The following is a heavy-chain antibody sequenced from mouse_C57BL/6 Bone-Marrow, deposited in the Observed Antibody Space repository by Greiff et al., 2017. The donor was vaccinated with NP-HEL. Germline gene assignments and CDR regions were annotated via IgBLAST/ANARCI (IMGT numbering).Heavy chain of an antibody. J-gene: IGHJ2*01. CDR1: GYAFSGYW. V-gene: IGHV1-80*01. Sequence: QVQLQQSGAELVKPGASVKISCKASGYAFSGYWMNWVKQRPGKGLEWIGQIYPGDGGTNYNGKFKGKATLTADKSSSTAYMQLISLTSEDAAVYICARYYGSSYYCDYWDQGTTLTVSS. CDR3: ARYYGSSYYCDY. D-gene: IGHD1-1*01. CDR2: IYPGDGGT.